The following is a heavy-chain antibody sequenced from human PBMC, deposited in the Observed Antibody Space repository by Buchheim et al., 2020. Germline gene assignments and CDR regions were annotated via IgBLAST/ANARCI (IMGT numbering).Heavy chain of an antibody. CDR2: INHSGST. Sequence: QVQLQQWGAGLLKPSETLSLTCAVYGGSFSGYYWSWIRQPPGKGLEWIGEINHSGSTNYNPSLKSRVTISVDTSKNQFSLKLSPVTAADTAVYYCARGGLDIVVVPAAIVSEGWFDPWGQGT. CDR1: GGSFSGYY. V-gene: IGHV4-34*01. J-gene: IGHJ5*02. D-gene: IGHD2-2*03. CDR3: ARGGLDIVVVPAAIVSEGWFDP.